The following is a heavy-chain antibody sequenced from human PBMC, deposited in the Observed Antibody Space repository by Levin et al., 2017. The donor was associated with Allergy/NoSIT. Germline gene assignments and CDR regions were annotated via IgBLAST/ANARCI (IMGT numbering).Heavy chain of an antibody. D-gene: IGHD6-19*01. J-gene: IGHJ4*02. CDR2: IGLTGDVT. V-gene: IGHV3-23*01. Sequence: GGSLRLSCAASGFTFRDYAMSWVRQAPGKGLEWASAIGLTGDVTFYADSVKGRFTISRDNSKNTLYLQMNSLRAEDTAIYYCAKYGSGWPYFDSWGQGTLVTVSS. CDR1: GFTFRDYA. CDR3: AKYGSGWPYFDS.